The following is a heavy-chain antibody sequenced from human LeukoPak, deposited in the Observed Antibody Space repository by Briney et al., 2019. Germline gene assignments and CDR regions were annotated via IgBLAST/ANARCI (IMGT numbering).Heavy chain of an antibody. J-gene: IGHJ6*03. D-gene: IGHD2-8*01. V-gene: IGHV1-69*13. CDR2: IIPIFGTA. CDR3: AKDRCSNGIGCYYYYMDV. Sequence: SVKVSCKASGGTFSSYAISWVRQAPGRGLEWMGGIIPIFGTANYAQKFQGRVTITADESTSTAYMELSSLRSEDTAVYYCAKDRCSNGIGCYYYYMDVWGKGTTVTISS. CDR1: GGTFSSYA.